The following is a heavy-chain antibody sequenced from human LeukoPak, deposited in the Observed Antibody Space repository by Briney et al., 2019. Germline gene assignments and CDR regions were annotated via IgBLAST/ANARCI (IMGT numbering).Heavy chain of an antibody. Sequence: SETLSLTCAVYGGSFSGYYWSWIRQPPGKGLEWIGEINHSGSTNYNPSLKSRVTISVDTSKNQISLKLSSVTAADTAVYYCARLHICSSTSCYNDYWGQGTLVTVSS. J-gene: IGHJ4*02. V-gene: IGHV4-34*01. D-gene: IGHD2-2*02. CDR2: INHSGST. CDR1: GGSFSGYY. CDR3: ARLHICSSTSCYNDY.